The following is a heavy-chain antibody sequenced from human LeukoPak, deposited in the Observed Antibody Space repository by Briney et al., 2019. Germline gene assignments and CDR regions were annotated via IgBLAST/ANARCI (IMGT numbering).Heavy chain of an antibody. V-gene: IGHV4-59*12. D-gene: IGHD3-10*01. CDR3: ARGRYYGSGSYPYYFDY. CDR2: IYYSGST. CDR1: GGSISSYY. J-gene: IGHJ4*02. Sequence: SETLSLTCTVSGGSISSYYWSWIRQPPGKGLEWIGYIYYSGSTNYNPSLKSRVTISVDTSKNQFSLKLSSVTAADTAVYYCARGRYYGSGSYPYYFDYWGQGTLVTVSS.